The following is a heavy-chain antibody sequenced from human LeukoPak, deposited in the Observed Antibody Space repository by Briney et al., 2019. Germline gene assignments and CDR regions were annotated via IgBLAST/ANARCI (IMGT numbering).Heavy chain of an antibody. V-gene: IGHV3-23*01. Sequence: PGGSLRLSCAASGFTFSSYAMSWVRQAPGKGLEWVSAISGSGGSTYYADSVKGRFTISRDNSKNTLYLQMNSLRAEDTAVYYCAKTNHQIAVAGTQPVHFDYWGQGTLVTVSS. CDR2: ISGSGGST. D-gene: IGHD6-19*01. CDR3: AKTNHQIAVAGTQPVHFDY. J-gene: IGHJ4*02. CDR1: GFTFSSYA.